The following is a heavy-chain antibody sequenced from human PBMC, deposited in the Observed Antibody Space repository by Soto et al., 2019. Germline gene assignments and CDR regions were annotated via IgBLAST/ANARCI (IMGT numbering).Heavy chain of an antibody. CDR3: ARHYSTMVRGVIQPFDI. Sequence: PSETQSLTCTVSGGSISSSSCYWGWIRQPPGKGLEWIGSIYYSGSTYYNPSLKSRVTISVDTSKNQFSLKLSSVTAADTAVYYCARHYSTMVRGVIQPFDIWGQGTMVTVSS. CDR1: GGSISSSSCY. J-gene: IGHJ3*02. CDR2: IYYSGST. D-gene: IGHD3-10*01. V-gene: IGHV4-39*01.